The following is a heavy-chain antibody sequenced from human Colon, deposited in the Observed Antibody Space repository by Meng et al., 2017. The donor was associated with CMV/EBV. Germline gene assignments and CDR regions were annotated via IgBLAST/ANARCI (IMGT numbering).Heavy chain of an antibody. V-gene: IGHV3-21*06. D-gene: IGHD3-10*01. CDR2: ISHTSDT. Sequence: GGSLRLSCAASGFTFSSYSLNWVRQAPGKGLEWVSSISHTSDTYYADSLKGRFTLSRDNAQNSVYLQMNSLTAEDTAVYFCAREKSSLYYHGMDVWGQGTTVTVSS. J-gene: IGHJ6*02. CDR3: AREKSSLYYHGMDV. CDR1: GFTFSSYS.